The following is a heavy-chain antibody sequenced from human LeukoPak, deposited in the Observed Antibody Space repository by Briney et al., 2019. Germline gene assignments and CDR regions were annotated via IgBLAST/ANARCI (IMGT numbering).Heavy chain of an antibody. CDR2: INHSGST. Sequence: SETLSLTCAVYGGSFSGYYWSWLRQPPGKGLEWIGEINHSGSTNYNPSLKSRVTISVDTSKNQFSLKLSSVTAADTAVYYCARFSAVTAAGDYWGQGTLVTVSS. CDR3: ARFSAVTAAGDY. CDR1: GGSFSGYY. D-gene: IGHD4-4*01. J-gene: IGHJ4*02. V-gene: IGHV4-34*01.